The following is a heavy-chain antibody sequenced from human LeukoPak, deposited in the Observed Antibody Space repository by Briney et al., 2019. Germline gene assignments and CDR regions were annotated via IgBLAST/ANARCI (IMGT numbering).Heavy chain of an antibody. CDR3: AADRHYYGSGSYYNYYYYYMDV. CDR2: IVVGSGNT. Sequence: SVKVSCKASGFTFTSSAMQWVRQARGQRLEWIGWIVVGSGNTNYAQKFQERVTITRDMSTSTAYMELSSLRSEDTAVYYCAADRHYYGSGSYYNYYYYYMDVWGKGTTVTVSS. J-gene: IGHJ6*03. V-gene: IGHV1-58*02. D-gene: IGHD3-10*01. CDR1: GFTFTSSA.